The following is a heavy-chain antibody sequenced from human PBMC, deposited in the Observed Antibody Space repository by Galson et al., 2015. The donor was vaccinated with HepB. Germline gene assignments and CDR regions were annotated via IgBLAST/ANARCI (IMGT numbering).Heavy chain of an antibody. CDR2: ISSTSTYT. V-gene: IGHV3-11*03. CDR1: GFTFSDFY. CDR3: ARTRNYYDSGAYDFKWYFDL. Sequence: SLRLSCAASGFTFSDFYMNWIRQAPGKGLEWVSHISSTSTYTNYADSVKGRFTISRDNTKNSLYLQMNSLRAEDTAVYYCARTRNYYDSGAYDFKWYFDLWGRGTLVTVSS. J-gene: IGHJ2*01. D-gene: IGHD3-22*01.